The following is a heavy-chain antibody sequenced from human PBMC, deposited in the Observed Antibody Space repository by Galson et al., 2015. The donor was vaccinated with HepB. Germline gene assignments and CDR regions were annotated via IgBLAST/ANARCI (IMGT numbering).Heavy chain of an antibody. J-gene: IGHJ2*01. D-gene: IGHD3-16*01. CDR1: GFTFSSYD. CDR2: IGTAGDP. Sequence: SLRLSCAASGFTFSSYDMHWVRQATGKGLEWVSAIGTAGDPYYPGSVKGRFTISRENAKNSLYLQMNSLRAGDTAVYYCARGVRLRLGAPWYFDLWGRGTLVTVSS. V-gene: IGHV3-13*05. CDR3: ARGVRLRLGAPWYFDL.